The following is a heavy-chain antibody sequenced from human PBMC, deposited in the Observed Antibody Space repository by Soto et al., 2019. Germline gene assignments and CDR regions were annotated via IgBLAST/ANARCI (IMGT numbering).Heavy chain of an antibody. D-gene: IGHD1-26*01. V-gene: IGHV1-18*01. CDR1: GYTFTSYG. CDR3: TGARFEVGATTRPYYYGMDV. CDR2: ISAYNGNT. J-gene: IGHJ6*02. Sequence: ASVKVSCKASGYTFTSYGISWVRQAPGQGLEWMGWISAYNGNTNYAQKLQGRVTMTKDTSTSTAYMELRSLRSDDTAGYYCTGARFEVGATTRPYYYGMDVWGQGTTVTVSS.